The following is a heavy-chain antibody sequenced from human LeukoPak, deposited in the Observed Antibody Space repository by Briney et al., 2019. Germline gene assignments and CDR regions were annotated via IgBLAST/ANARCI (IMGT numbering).Heavy chain of an antibody. Sequence: GGSLRLSCAASGFTFSSYEMNWVRQAPGKGLEWVSYISSSGSTIYYADSVKGRFTISRDNAKNSLYLQMNSLRAEDTAVYYCARRVGAARSWDYYMDVWGKGTTVTVSS. D-gene: IGHD6-6*01. CDR3: ARRVGAARSWDYYMDV. V-gene: IGHV3-48*03. CDR2: ISSSGSTI. CDR1: GFTFSSYE. J-gene: IGHJ6*03.